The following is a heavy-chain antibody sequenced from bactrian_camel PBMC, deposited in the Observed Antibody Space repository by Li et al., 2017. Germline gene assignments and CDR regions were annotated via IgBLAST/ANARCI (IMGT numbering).Heavy chain of an antibody. D-gene: IGHD2*01. CDR2: ICSIP. CDR1: GYTFSRGC. CDR3: AADVCPPVWWLLVGPEEYTN. Sequence: HVQLVESGGGSVQAGGSLRLSCDTSGYTFSRGCAAWFRQAPGKEREGVASICSIPVYADSVQGRFTISTDSAKQTVFLQMRSLKPEDTGMFYCAADVCPPVWWLLVGPEEYTNWGQGTQVTVS. V-gene: IGHV3S53*01. J-gene: IGHJ4*01.